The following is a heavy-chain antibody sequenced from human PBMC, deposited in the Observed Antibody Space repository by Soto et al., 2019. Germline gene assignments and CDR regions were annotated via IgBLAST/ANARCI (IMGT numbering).Heavy chain of an antibody. V-gene: IGHV1-18*01. CDR1: GYAFTSYG. CDR3: AKDAREAAPSDV. J-gene: IGHJ3*01. CDR2: TSTYNENK. D-gene: IGHD2-15*01. Sequence: ASVKVSCKASGYAFTSYGINWVRRAPGQGLEWVGWTSTYNENKVYAQKLQGRVAMTMDTATSTAYLDLGPLRSDDTAVYYCAKDAREAAPSDVWGQGTMVT.